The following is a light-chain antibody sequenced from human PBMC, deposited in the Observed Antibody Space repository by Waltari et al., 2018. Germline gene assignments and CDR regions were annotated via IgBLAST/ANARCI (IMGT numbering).Light chain of an antibody. J-gene: IGKJ1*01. CDR2: GAS. CDR1: QSVSRS. V-gene: IGKV3-20*01. Sequence: IVLTQSPGTLSLSPGERATLSCRASQSVSRSLAWYQQQPGQAPKLLIYGASTRATGIPDRFSCSGSGTDFSLTISSLEPEDFAIYFCQHYVRLPGTFGQGTKVEIK. CDR3: QHYVRLPGT.